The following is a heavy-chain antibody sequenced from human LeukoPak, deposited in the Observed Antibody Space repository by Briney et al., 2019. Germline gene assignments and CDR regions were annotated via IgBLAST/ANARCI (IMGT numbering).Heavy chain of an antibody. CDR2: IFSRSESI. D-gene: IGHD1-26*01. V-gene: IGHV3-21*04. CDR1: GFTFGAYT. CDR3: VRQQTPHGNFDY. J-gene: IGHJ4*02. Sequence: GGSLRLSCAASGFTFGAYTINWVRQAPGKGLEWVSCIFSRSESILYADSVKGRFTISRENAKNSLSLQMNSLRAEDTAVYYCVRQQTPHGNFDYWGQGTLVIVSS.